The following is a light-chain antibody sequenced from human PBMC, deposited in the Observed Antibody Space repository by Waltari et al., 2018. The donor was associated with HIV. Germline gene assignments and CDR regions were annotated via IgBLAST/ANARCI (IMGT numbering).Light chain of an antibody. CDR1: RSDVGGYNY. Sequence: QSALPPPASVSASPGQSITISCTGTRSDVGGYNYVSWYRQHPGEAPKVIIYEVNRRPSGVSNRFTASKSGNTASLAISGLQPEDEADYFCSSYTSSSTHVFGPGTKVTVL. CDR3: SSYTSSSTHV. CDR2: EVN. J-gene: IGLJ1*01. V-gene: IGLV2-14*03.